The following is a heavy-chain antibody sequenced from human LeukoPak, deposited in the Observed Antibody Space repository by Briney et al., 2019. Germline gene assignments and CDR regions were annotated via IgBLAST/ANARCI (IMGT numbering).Heavy chain of an antibody. D-gene: IGHD6-19*01. CDR2: LSGSGITT. V-gene: IGHV3-23*01. CDR3: AKGIYSSGWSYFDY. J-gene: IGHJ4*01. CDR1: GFTFSNSA. Sequence: GGSLRLSCAASGFTFSNSAMSGVRQAPGKGVEWVSTLSGSGITTYYADSVKGRFTISRDNSKNTLYVQMNSLRAEDTAVYYRAKGIYSSGWSYFDYWGHGTLVTVSS.